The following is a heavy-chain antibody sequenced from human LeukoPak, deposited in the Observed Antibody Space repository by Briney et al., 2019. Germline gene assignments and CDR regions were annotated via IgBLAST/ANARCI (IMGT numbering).Heavy chain of an antibody. CDR2: IYNSGST. V-gene: IGHV4-30-4*07. CDR1: GGSISSGSYS. CDR3: AREMNYYDSSGYGGKAFDI. J-gene: IGHJ3*02. D-gene: IGHD3-22*01. Sequence: PSETLSLTCAVSGGSISSGSYSWSWIRQPPGKGLEWIGYIYNSGSTYYNPSLKSRVTISIDTSKNQFSLKLSSVTAADTAMFYCAREMNYYDSSGYGGKAFDIWGQGTLVTVSS.